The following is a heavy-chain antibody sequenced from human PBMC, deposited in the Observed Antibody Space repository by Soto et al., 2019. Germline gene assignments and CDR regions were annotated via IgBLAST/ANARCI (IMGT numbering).Heavy chain of an antibody. D-gene: IGHD2-15*01. J-gene: IGHJ3*02. CDR1: GYTFTSYY. V-gene: IGHV1-46*03. CDR3: AGPRGGYCSGGSCYSDRDAFDI. CDR2: INPSGGST. Sequence: QVQLVQSGAEVKKPGASVKVSCKASGYTFTSYYMHWVRQAPGQGLEWMGIINPSGGSTSYAQKFQGRVTMTRDTSTSTVYMELSSLRSEDTAVYYCAGPRGGYCSGGSCYSDRDAFDIWGQGTMVTVSS.